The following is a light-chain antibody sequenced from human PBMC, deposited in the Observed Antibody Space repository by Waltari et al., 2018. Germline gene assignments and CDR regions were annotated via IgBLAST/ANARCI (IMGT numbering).Light chain of an antibody. Sequence: EIVLTQSPGTLSLSPGERATLSCRASQSVSSSYLAGYQQKPGQAPRPLIYGASSRATGIPDRFSGSGSGTDFTLTISRLEPEDFAVYYCQQYGSSPPRVTFGPGTKVDIK. J-gene: IGKJ3*01. V-gene: IGKV3-20*01. CDR2: GAS. CDR3: QQYGSSPPRVT. CDR1: QSVSSSY.